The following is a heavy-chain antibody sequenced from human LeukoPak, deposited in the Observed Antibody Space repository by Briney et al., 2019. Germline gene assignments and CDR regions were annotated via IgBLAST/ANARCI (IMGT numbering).Heavy chain of an antibody. CDR1: GFTFSSYS. V-gene: IGHV3-21*01. J-gene: IGHJ3*02. Sequence: GGSLRRSCAASGFTFSSYSMNWVRQAPGKGLEWVSSISSSSSYIYYVDSVKGRFTISRDNAKNSLYLQMNSLRAEDTAVYYCARALSRYDILTGYYNRDNDAFDIWGQGTMVTVSS. CDR3: ARALSRYDILTGYYNRDNDAFDI. CDR2: ISSSSSYI. D-gene: IGHD3-9*01.